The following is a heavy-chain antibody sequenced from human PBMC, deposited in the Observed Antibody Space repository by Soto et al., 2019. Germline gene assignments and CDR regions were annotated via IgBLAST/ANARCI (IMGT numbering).Heavy chain of an antibody. D-gene: IGHD3-10*01. Sequence: GESLKISCKGSGYSFTSYWIGWVRQMPGKGLEWMGIIYPGDSDTRYSPSFQGQVTISADKSISTAYLQWSSLKASDTAMYYCARSRFTMVRGVILPYAFDIWGQGTMVTVSS. V-gene: IGHV5-51*01. CDR3: ARSRFTMVRGVILPYAFDI. CDR2: IYPGDSDT. J-gene: IGHJ3*02. CDR1: GYSFTSYW.